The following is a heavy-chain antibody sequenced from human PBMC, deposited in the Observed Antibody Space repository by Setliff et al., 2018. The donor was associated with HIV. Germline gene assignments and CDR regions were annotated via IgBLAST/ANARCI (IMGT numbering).Heavy chain of an antibody. Sequence: PGGSLRLSCVASGFTLDDYVMHWVRQAPGKGLEWVSGISWSSGSIDSADSVKGRFTISRDNAKNSLYLQMNSLRPEDTALYYCAKDMSTDWYTVSGFDLWGQGTLVTVSS. CDR3: AKDMSTDWYTVSGFDL. CDR1: GFTLDDYV. V-gene: IGHV3-9*01. CDR2: ISWSSGSI. D-gene: IGHD3-9*01. J-gene: IGHJ5*02.